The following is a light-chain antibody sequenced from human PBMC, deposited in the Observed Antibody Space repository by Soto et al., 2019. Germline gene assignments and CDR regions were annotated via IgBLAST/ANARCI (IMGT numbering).Light chain of an antibody. Sequence: QSVLTQPASVSGXXXXSITXXXXXTXXDVGGHDYVSWYQQHPGKAPKLMIYDVLSRPSGVSDRFSGSKSGHTASLTISGLRPEDEADYYCASYTSSSTLVFGTGTKLTVL. V-gene: IGLV2-14*03. J-gene: IGLJ1*01. CDR1: XXDVGGHDY. CDR3: ASYTSSSTLV. CDR2: DVL.